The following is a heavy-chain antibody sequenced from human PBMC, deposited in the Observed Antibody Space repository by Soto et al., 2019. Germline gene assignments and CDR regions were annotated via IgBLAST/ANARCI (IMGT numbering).Heavy chain of an antibody. CDR2: IYYSGST. CDR1: GGSISSYY. V-gene: IGHV4-59*01. D-gene: IGHD5-12*01. J-gene: IGHJ6*03. Sequence: PSETLSLTCTVSGGSISSYYWSWIRQPPGKGLEWIGYIYYSGSTNYNPSLKSRVTISVDTSKNQFSLKLSSVTAADTAVYYCARVWDSFNSGYDKGANYSYYYYYMDVWGKGTTVTVSS. CDR3: ARVWDSFNSGYDKGANYSYYYYYMDV.